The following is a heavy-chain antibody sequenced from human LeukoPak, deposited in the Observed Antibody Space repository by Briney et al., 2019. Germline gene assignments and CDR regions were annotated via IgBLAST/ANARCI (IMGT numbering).Heavy chain of an antibody. Sequence: GGSLRLSCAASGFTFRSYWIHWVRQAPGKGLVWVSHIDTDGSTATYADSVRGRFTISRDNAKNTLYLQMNSLSAEDTAVYFCARRPYSDTSGRLADVWGQGTTVTVSS. J-gene: IGHJ6*02. V-gene: IGHV3-74*01. CDR1: GFTFRSYW. D-gene: IGHD3-22*01. CDR3: ARRPYSDTSGRLADV. CDR2: IDTDGSTA.